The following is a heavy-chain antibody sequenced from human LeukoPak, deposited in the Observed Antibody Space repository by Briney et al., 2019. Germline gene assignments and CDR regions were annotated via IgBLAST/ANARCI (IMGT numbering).Heavy chain of an antibody. CDR1: GFTFSSYA. D-gene: IGHD3-22*01. V-gene: IGHV3-23*01. CDR3: AKGAIVVVTSPFDY. CDR2: ISGSGGST. Sequence: GGSLRLSCAASGFTFSSYAMSWVRQPPGKGLEWVSAISGSGGSTYYAVSVKGRFSISRDNSKNSLYLHMNSVRAEDTAVYYCAKGAIVVVTSPFDYWGQGTLVTVSS. J-gene: IGHJ4*02.